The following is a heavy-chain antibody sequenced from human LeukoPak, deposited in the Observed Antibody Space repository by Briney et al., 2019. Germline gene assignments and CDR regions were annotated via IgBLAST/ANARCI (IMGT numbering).Heavy chain of an antibody. D-gene: IGHD3-22*01. CDR2: ITSNGDTT. V-gene: IGHV3-64D*09. CDR3: VKDDSYYYDSSGRDS. Sequence: GGSLRLSCSASGFTFSSYIMHWARQAPGKGVEYVSAITSNGDTTYYADSVKGRVTISRDNSKNTLYLQMSSLRAEDTAVYYCVKDDSYYYDSSGRDSWGQGTLVTVSS. J-gene: IGHJ4*02. CDR1: GFTFSSYI.